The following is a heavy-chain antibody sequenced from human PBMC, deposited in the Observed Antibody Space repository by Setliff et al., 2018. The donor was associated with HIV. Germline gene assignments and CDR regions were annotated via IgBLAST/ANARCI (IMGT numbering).Heavy chain of an antibody. J-gene: IGHJ4*02. D-gene: IGHD2-8*01. V-gene: IGHV1-8*02. CDR2: MNPNSGRA. Sequence: ASVKVSCKASGYTFTNYDINWVRQSPGQGLEWLGWMNPNSGRAGSAQMFQGRLTMTRDTSTSTAYMELSSLTSEDTAVYYCARGKVLRGNILYYWGQGTLVTVSS. CDR3: ARGKVLRGNILYY. CDR1: GYTFTNYD.